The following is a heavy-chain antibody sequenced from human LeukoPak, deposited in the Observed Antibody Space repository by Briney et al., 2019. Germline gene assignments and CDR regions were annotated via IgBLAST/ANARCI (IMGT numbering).Heavy chain of an antibody. CDR3: ARDGAAHFDY. CDR2: IYYSGST. Sequence: SETLSLTCTVSGGSISSYYWSWLRQPPGKGLEWIGYIYYSGSTNYNPSLKSRVPISVDTSKNQFSLKLSSVTAADTAVYYCARDGAAHFDYWGQGTLVTVSS. V-gene: IGHV4-59*01. CDR1: GGSISSYY. D-gene: IGHD6-13*01. J-gene: IGHJ4*02.